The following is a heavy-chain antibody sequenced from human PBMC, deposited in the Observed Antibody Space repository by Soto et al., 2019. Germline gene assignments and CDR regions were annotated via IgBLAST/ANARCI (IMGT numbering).Heavy chain of an antibody. V-gene: IGHV4-4*02. CDR2: IHHSGST. CDR3: ARREGSDWYENY. D-gene: IGHD6-19*01. CDR1: VSAGSISNNNW. Sequence: SETLSLTCAVSVSAGSISNNNWWSWVRQPPGKGLEWVGEIHHSGSTNYNPSLKSRVTISLDKSKNQFFLNLTSVTAADTAVYYCARREGSDWYENYWGQGTLVTVSS. J-gene: IGHJ4*02.